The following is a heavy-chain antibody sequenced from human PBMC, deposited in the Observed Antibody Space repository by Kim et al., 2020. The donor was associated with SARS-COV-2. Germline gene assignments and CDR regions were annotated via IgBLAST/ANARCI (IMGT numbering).Heavy chain of an antibody. Sequence: GGTLRLSCAASGFTISSYAMSWVRQAPGKGLEWVSSISGSGGSTYYADFVKGRFIISRDNYKNTLFLQMNSLSAEDTAVYYCARSGAGGFDYWGKGTLVT. V-gene: IGHV3-23*01. CDR2: ISGSGGST. CDR3: ARSGAGGFDY. CDR1: GFTISSYA. D-gene: IGHD6-19*01. J-gene: IGHJ4*02.